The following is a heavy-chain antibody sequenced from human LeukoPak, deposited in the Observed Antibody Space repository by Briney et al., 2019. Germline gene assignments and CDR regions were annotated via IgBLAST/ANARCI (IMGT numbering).Heavy chain of an antibody. V-gene: IGHV4-59*08. CDR1: GGSISSYY. D-gene: IGHD4-23*01. Sequence: SETLSLTCTVSGGSISSYYWSWIRQPPGKGLEWIGYIYYSGSTNYNPSLKSRVTISVDTSKNQFSLKLSSVTAADTAVYYCASSTLVTPYRWFEPWGQGTLLTVSS. CDR2: IYYSGST. CDR3: ASSTLVTPYRWFEP. J-gene: IGHJ5*02.